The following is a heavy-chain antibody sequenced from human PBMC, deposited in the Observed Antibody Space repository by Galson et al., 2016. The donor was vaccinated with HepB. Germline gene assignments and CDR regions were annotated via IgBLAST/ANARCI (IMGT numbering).Heavy chain of an antibody. Sequence: SLRLSCAASGFTFSSYAMRWVRQAPGKGLEWVSYISGSGDSTYYADSVKGRFTISRDSSKNTVFLQMNSLRVEDTALYYCVKGYSDYDWFYWGQGTLVTVSS. J-gene: IGHJ4*02. D-gene: IGHD5-12*01. CDR1: GFTFSSYA. CDR3: VKGYSDYDWFY. V-gene: IGHV3-23*01. CDR2: ISGSGDST.